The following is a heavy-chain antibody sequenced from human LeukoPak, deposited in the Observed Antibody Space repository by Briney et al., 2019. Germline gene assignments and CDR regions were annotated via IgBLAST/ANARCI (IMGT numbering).Heavy chain of an antibody. J-gene: IGHJ5*02. CDR1: GFTFSSYA. CDR3: AGILWFWELGPSWFDP. CDR2: ISGSGGST. V-gene: IGHV3-23*01. Sequence: GGSLRLSCAASGFTFSSYAMSWVRQAGGKGGEWVSVISGSGGSTYYADSVKGRFTISRDNSKNTLYLQMNSLRAEHTSAYYCAGILWFWELGPSWFDPWGQGTLVTVSS. D-gene: IGHD3-10*01.